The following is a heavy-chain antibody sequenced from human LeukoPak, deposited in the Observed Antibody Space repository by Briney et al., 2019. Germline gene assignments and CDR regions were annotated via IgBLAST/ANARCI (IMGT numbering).Heavy chain of an antibody. CDR2: INPNSGGT. V-gene: IGHV1-2*02. D-gene: IGHD6-13*01. Sequence: ASVKVSCKASGYTFTGYYMHWVRQAPGQGLEWMGWINPNSGGTNYAQKFQGRVTMTRDMSISTAYMELSRLRSDDTAVYYCARAAGAGQQLDFDYWGQGTLVTVSS. CDR1: GYTFTGYY. CDR3: ARAAGAGQQLDFDY. J-gene: IGHJ4*02.